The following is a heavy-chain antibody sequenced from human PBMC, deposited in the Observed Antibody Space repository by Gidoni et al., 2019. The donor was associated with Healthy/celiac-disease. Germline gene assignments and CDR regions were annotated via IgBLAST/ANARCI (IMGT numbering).Heavy chain of an antibody. D-gene: IGHD2-21*01. CDR2: ISGSGGST. Sequence: EVQLLESGGGLVQPGGSLRLSCAASGFTVSSYAMSWVRQAPGKGLGWVSAISGSGGSTYYADSVKGRFTISRDNSKNTLYLQMNSLRAEDTAVYYCAKSLGDVTAFDIWGQGTMVTVSS. CDR1: GFTVSSYA. J-gene: IGHJ3*02. CDR3: AKSLGDVTAFDI. V-gene: IGHV3-23*01.